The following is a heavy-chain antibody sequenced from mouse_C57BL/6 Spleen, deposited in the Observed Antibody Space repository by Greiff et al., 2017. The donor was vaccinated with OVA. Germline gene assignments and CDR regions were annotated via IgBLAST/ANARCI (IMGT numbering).Heavy chain of an antibody. CDR1: GFTFNTYA. D-gene: IGHD4-1*01. Sequence: EVQRVESGGGLVQPKGSLKLSCAASGFTFNTYAMHWVRQAPGKGLEWVARIRSKSSNYATYYADSVKDRFTISRDDSQSMLYLQMNNLKTEDTAMYYCVRENWSDWYFDVWGTGTTVTVSS. J-gene: IGHJ1*03. CDR2: IRSKSSNYAT. CDR3: VRENWSDWYFDV. V-gene: IGHV10-3*01.